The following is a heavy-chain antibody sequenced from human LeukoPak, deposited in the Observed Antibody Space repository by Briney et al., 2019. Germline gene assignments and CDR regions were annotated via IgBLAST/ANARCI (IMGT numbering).Heavy chain of an antibody. CDR1: RYTFTGYY. V-gene: IGHV1-2*02. J-gene: IGHJ4*02. CDR2: INPNSGDT. Sequence: ASVKVSCKASRYTFTGYYMHWVRQAPGQGLEWMGWINPNSGDTNYAQNFQGRATMTRDTSISTAYMELSSLRSDDTAVYYCARARGSYSFDYWGQGTLVIVSS. D-gene: IGHD1-26*01. CDR3: ARARGSYSFDY.